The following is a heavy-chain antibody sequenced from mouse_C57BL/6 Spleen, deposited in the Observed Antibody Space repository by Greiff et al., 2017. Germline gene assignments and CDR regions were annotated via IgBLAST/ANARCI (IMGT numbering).Heavy chain of an antibody. J-gene: IGHJ1*03. V-gene: IGHV6-3*01. D-gene: IGHD1-1*01. CDR1: GFTFSNYW. CDR2: IRLKSDNYAT. CDR3: TGGVYYGSSPYWYFDV. Sequence: EVKLMESGGGLVQPGGSMKLSCVASGFTFSNYWMNWVRQSPEKGLEWVAQIRLKSDNYATHYAESVKGRFTISRDDSKSSVYLQMNNLRAEDTGIYYCTGGVYYGSSPYWYFDVWGTGTTVTVSS.